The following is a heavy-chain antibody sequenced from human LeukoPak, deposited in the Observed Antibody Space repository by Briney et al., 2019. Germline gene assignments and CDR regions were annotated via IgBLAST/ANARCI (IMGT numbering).Heavy chain of an antibody. V-gene: IGHV3-23*01. CDR2: ISPSGGTT. J-gene: IGHJ5*02. Sequence: GGSLRLSCAASGFTFSSYAMSWVRQAPGKGLEWVSAISPSGGTTYYADSVKGRFTISRDNSKNTLYLQMSSLRAEDTAVYYCAKEPREYCSSTSCPNWIDPWGQGTLVTVSS. CDR3: AKEPREYCSSTSCPNWIDP. D-gene: IGHD2-2*01. CDR1: GFTFSSYA.